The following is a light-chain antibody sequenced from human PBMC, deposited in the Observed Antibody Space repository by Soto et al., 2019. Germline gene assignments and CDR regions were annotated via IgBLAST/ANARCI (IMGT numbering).Light chain of an antibody. CDR2: DAS. V-gene: IGKV3D-20*02. CDR3: QQRSHWPPIT. CDR1: HSVSSSC. J-gene: IGKJ5*01. Sequence: EIVVTQSPGTLSVSPGEMATLALSASHSVSSSCLAWYQQKPGQAPRLLIYDASNRATGIPARFSGSGSGTDFTLTISSLEPEHFAVYYCQQRSHWPPITFGQGTRLEI.